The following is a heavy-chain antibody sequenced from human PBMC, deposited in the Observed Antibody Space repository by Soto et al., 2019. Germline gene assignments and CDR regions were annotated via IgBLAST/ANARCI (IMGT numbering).Heavy chain of an antibody. CDR3: ARDLCSSTSCYTPRTYYGMDV. V-gene: IGHV4-30-4*01. Sequence: PSETLSLTCTVSGGSVSSSDYYWNWIRQSPGKGLEWIGYVHSGGTYYYNPSFRSRVAISVDTSKNQFPLNLSSVTAADTAVYYCARDLCSSTSCYTPRTYYGMDVWGPGTTVTVSS. CDR2: VHSGGTY. J-gene: IGHJ6*02. D-gene: IGHD2-2*02. CDR1: GGSVSSSDYY.